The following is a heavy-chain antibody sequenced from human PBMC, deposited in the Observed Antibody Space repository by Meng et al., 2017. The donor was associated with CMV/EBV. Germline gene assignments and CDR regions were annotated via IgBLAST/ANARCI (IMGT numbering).Heavy chain of an antibody. D-gene: IGHD1-7*01. CDR1: GYTFTGYY. CDR3: ATYIGNYINWYFDL. V-gene: IGHV1-2*02. Sequence: QGELVPYGAEVKKPGASFMVSRKAAGYTFTGYYMHWVRQAPGQGLEWMGWINPNSGGTNYAQKFQGRVTMTRDTSISTAYMELSRLRSDDTAVYYCATYIGNYINWYFDLWGRGTLVTVSS. J-gene: IGHJ2*01. CDR2: INPNSGGT.